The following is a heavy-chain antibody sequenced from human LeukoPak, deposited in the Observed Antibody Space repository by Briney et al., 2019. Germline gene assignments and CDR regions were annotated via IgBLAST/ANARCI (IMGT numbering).Heavy chain of an antibody. D-gene: IGHD2-2*01. J-gene: IGHJ6*02. Sequence: GASVKVSCKASGGTFSSYAISWVRQAPGQGLEWMGRIIPILGIANYAQKFQGRVTITADKSTSTAYMELSSLRSEDTAVYYCARGHCSCTSCPRGGYYYYYGMDVWGQGTTVTVSS. V-gene: IGHV1-69*04. CDR1: GGTFSSYA. CDR3: ARGHCSCTSCPRGGYYYYYGMDV. CDR2: IIPILGIA.